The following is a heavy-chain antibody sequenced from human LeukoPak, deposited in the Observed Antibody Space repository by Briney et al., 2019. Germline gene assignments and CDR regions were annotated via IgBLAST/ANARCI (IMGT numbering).Heavy chain of an antibody. V-gene: IGHV1-8*01. Sequence: ASVKVSCKASGYTFTSYDINWVRQATGQGLEWMGWMNPNSGNTGYAQKFQGRVTMTRNTFISTAYMELSSLRSEDTAVYYCARGPIRPTYYYDSSGSHDWFDPWGQGTLVTVSS. CDR3: ARGPIRPTYYYDSSGSHDWFDP. CDR2: MNPNSGNT. CDR1: GYTFTSYD. J-gene: IGHJ5*02. D-gene: IGHD3-22*01.